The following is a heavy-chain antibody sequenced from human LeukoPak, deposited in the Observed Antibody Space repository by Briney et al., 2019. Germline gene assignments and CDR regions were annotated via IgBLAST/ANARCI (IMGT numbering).Heavy chain of an antibody. V-gene: IGHV1-69*01. Sequence: SVKVSCKASGGTFSRYAISWVRQAPGQGLEWMGGIIPMSGIANYAQKFQGRVTITADESTSTAYMELSSLRSEDTAVYYCARDRPYTGGWRGFDYWGQGTLVTVSS. D-gene: IGHD6-19*01. CDR1: GGTFSRYA. CDR3: ARDRPYTGGWRGFDY. J-gene: IGHJ4*02. CDR2: IIPMSGIA.